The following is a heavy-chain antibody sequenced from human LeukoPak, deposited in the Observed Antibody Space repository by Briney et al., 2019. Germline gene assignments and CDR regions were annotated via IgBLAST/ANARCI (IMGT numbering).Heavy chain of an antibody. D-gene: IGHD6-13*01. J-gene: IGHJ4*02. Sequence: ASVTVSCKASNYTFTSYGIGWARQAPGQALEWVGLVNPYNGKTNYAQKFQDRVTITTDTPTTTPYLHLRRLRSDDTALYYCARAGSSSWRQLFDAWGQGSLVIVSS. V-gene: IGHV1-18*01. CDR3: ARAGSSSWRQLFDA. CDR1: NYTFTSYG. CDR2: VNPYNGKT.